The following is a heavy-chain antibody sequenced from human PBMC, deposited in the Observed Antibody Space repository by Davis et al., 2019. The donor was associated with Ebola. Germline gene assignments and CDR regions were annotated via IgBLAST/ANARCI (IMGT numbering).Heavy chain of an antibody. Sequence: ASVKVSCTTSGYTFTGYYMHWVRQAPGQGLEWMGRINPNSGGTNYAQKFQGRVTMTRDTSISTAYMELSRLRSDDTAVYYCAREEGYCSGGSCHSGWFDPWGQGTLVTVSS. CDR2: INPNSGGT. CDR3: AREEGYCSGGSCHSGWFDP. CDR1: GYTFTGYY. J-gene: IGHJ5*02. V-gene: IGHV1-2*06. D-gene: IGHD2-15*01.